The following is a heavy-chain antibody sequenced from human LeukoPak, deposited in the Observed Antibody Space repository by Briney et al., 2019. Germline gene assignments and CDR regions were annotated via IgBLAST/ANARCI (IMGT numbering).Heavy chain of an antibody. CDR2: IYYSGST. Sequence: SETLSLTCTVSGGSISSHYWSWLRQPPGKGLEWIGYIYYSGSTNYNPSLKSRVTISVDTSKNQLSLKLSSVTAADTAVYYCARVRGMATNPGYYFDYWGQGILVTVSS. D-gene: IGHD5-24*01. V-gene: IGHV4-59*11. CDR1: GGSISSHY. CDR3: ARVRGMATNPGYYFDY. J-gene: IGHJ4*02.